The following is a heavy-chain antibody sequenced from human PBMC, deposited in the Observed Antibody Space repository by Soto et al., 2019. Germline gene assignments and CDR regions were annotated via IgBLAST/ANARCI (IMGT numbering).Heavy chain of an antibody. CDR3: ARRYGYSFDY. V-gene: IGHV4-59*08. Sequence: ASETLSLTCTVSGGSISSYYWSWIRPPPGKGLEWIGYIYYSGSTNYNPSLKSRVTISVDTSKNQFSLKLSSVTAADTAVYYCARRYGYSFDYWGQGTLVTVS. D-gene: IGHD1-1*01. J-gene: IGHJ4*02. CDR1: GGSISSYY. CDR2: IYYSGST.